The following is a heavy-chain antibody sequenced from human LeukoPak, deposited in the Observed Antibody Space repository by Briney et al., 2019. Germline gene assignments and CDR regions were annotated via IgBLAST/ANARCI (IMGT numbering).Heavy chain of an antibody. CDR1: GFTFTSSA. CDR2: IVVGSGNT. CDR3: AAVTESYYDSSGYYSSFDY. J-gene: IGHJ4*02. D-gene: IGHD3-22*01. V-gene: IGHV1-58*02. Sequence: GTSVKVSCKASGFTFTSSAMQWVRQARGQRLEWIGWIVVGSGNTNYAQKFQERVTITRDMSTSTAYMELSSLRSGDTAVYYCAAVTESYYDSSGYYSSFDYWGQGTLVTVSS.